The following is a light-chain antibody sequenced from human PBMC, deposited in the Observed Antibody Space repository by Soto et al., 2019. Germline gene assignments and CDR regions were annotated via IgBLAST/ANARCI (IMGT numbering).Light chain of an antibody. J-gene: IGKJ5*01. CDR3: QQYDKWFSIT. CDR2: GAS. V-gene: IGKV3-15*01. Sequence: EIVMTQSPATLSVSPGDRAILSCRASQSISSKLGWYQQRPGQSPSLLIYGASTRAPGIPARFSGSGSGTEFTLTISSLQSEDFGVYYCQQYDKWFSITFGQGTRLEIK. CDR1: QSISSK.